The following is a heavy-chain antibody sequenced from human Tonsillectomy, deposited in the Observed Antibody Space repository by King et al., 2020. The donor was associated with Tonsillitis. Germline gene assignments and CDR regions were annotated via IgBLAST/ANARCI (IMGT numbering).Heavy chain of an antibody. J-gene: IGHJ4*02. CDR2: INSDGSST. Sequence: DVQLVESGGGLVQPGGSLRLSCAASGFTFSSSWMHWVRQAPGKGLVWVSRINSDGSSTSYADSVKGRFTISRDNAKNTLYLQMNSLRAEDTAVFYCAREGGWSPGFDYWGQGTLVTVSS. CDR1: GFTFSSSW. D-gene: IGHD6-19*01. V-gene: IGHV3-74*01. CDR3: AREGGWSPGFDY.